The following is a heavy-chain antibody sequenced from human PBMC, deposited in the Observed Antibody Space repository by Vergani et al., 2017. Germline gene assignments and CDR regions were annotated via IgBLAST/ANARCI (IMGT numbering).Heavy chain of an antibody. V-gene: IGHV3-33*06. Sequence: QVQLVESGGGVVQPGRSLRLSCAASGFTFSSYGMHWVRQAPGKGLEWVAVIWYDGSNKYYADSVKGRFTISRDNSKNTLYLQMNCLRAEDTAVYYCAKSDTALISYFDYWGQGTLVTVSS. CDR2: IWYDGSNK. CDR1: GFTFSSYG. J-gene: IGHJ4*02. CDR3: AKSDTALISYFDY. D-gene: IGHD5-18*01.